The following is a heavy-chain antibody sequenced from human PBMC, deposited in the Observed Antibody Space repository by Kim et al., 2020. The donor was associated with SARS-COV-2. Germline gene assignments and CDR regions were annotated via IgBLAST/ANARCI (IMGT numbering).Heavy chain of an antibody. CDR2: IRSKANSYAT. CDR3: TGDYSSSSGPQNYYYYGMDV. D-gene: IGHD6-6*01. V-gene: IGHV3-73*01. Sequence: GGSLRLSCAASGFTFSGSAMHWVRQASGKGLEWVGRIRSKANSYATAYAASVKGRFTISRDDSKNTAYLQMNSLKTEDTAVYYCTGDYSSSSGPQNYYYYGMDVWGQGTTVTVSS. CDR1: GFTFSGSA. J-gene: IGHJ6*02.